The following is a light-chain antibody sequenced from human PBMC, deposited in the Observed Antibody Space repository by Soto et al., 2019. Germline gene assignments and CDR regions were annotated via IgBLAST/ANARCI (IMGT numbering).Light chain of an antibody. CDR3: QQRSNWLP. Sequence: EIVLTQSPAPLSLSPGERATLSCRASQGVSSYLAWYQQKPGQAPRLLIYDASNSATGIPARFSGRGSGTDFTLTISSLEPEDLAVYYCQQRSNWLPFGQGTKLEIK. J-gene: IGKJ2*01. CDR1: QGVSSY. V-gene: IGKV3-11*01. CDR2: DAS.